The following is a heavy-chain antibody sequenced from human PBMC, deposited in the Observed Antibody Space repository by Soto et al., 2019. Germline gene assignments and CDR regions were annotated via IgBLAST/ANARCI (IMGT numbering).Heavy chain of an antibody. CDR3: AGVERGTATTVVDAFDI. V-gene: IGHV4-34*01. D-gene: IGHD1-1*01. J-gene: IGHJ3*02. CDR2: MSHSGGT. CDR1: GGFVTSGSYY. Sequence: QVQLQQWGAGLLKPSETLSLTCAVYGGFVTSGSYYWSWIRQPPGKGLEWIGEMSHSGGTHFNPSLNSRVTISVDTSKNQFTLKMSSVTAADTALYYCAGVERGTATTVVDAFDIWGPGTMFTVSS.